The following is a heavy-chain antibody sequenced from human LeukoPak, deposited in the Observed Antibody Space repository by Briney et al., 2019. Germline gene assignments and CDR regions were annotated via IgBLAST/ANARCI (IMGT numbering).Heavy chain of an antibody. CDR3: ATDPWGHDYGDYVMNGY. Sequence: GASVKVSCKVSGYTLTELSMHWVRQAPGKGLEWMGGFDPEDGETIYAQKFQGRVTMTEDTSTDTAYMELSSLRSEDTAVYYCATDPWGHDYGDYVMNGYWGQGTLVTVSS. CDR1: GYTLTELS. V-gene: IGHV1-24*01. J-gene: IGHJ4*02. CDR2: FDPEDGET. D-gene: IGHD4-17*01.